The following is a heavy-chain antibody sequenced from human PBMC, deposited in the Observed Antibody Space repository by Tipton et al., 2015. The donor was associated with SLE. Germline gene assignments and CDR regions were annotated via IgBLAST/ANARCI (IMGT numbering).Heavy chain of an antibody. CDR3: ARAEMTTEGSVFYFYVDV. D-gene: IGHD5-24*01. CDR1: GASISGYF. Sequence: TLSLTCIVSGASISGYFWSWIRQPPGKGLEWIGYIHDTGSSNYNPSLKSRVTISVDTSKNQFSLRLTSVTAADTAVYYCARAEMTTEGSVFYFYVDVWGKGTTVTVSS. V-gene: IGHV4-59*01. CDR2: IHDTGSS. J-gene: IGHJ6*03.